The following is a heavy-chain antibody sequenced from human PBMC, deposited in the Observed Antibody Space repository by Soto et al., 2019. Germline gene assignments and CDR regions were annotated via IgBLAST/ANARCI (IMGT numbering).Heavy chain of an antibody. CDR2: IYYSGGT. CDR3: ARAIAYYDILTGYWIDP. D-gene: IGHD3-9*01. J-gene: IGHJ5*02. CDR1: GGSISSGGYY. Sequence: TSETLSLTCTVSGGSISSGGYYWSWIRQHPGKGLEWIGYIYYSGGTYYSPSLKSRVTISVDTSKNQFSLKLSSVTAADTAVYYCARAIAYYDILTGYWIDPWGQGTLVTVSS. V-gene: IGHV4-31*03.